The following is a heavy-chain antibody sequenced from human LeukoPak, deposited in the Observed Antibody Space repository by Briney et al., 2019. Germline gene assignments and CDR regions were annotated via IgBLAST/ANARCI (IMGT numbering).Heavy chain of an antibody. CDR1: GFTFSSYA. CDR2: ISGSGDST. CDR3: VRGAGGSS. V-gene: IGHV3-23*01. D-gene: IGHD6-13*01. Sequence: GGSLRLSCAASGFTFSSYAMSWVRQAPGKGLEWVSAISGSGDSTYSTDSVKGRFTISRDNSKNTLYLQMSSLRAEDTAVYYCVRGAGGSSWGQGTLVTVSS. J-gene: IGHJ4*02.